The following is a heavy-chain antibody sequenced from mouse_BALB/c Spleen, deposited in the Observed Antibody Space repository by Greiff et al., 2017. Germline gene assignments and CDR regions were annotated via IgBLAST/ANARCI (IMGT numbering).Heavy chain of an antibody. Sequence: VQLQQSGAELVRPGASVTLSCKASGYTFTDYEMHWVKQTPVHGLEWIGAIDPETGGTAYNQKFKGKATLTADKSSSTAYMELRSLTSEDSAVYYCTRGFHYFDYWGQGTTLTVSS. CDR2: IDPETGGT. V-gene: IGHV1-15*01. CDR1: GYTFTDYE. J-gene: IGHJ2*01. CDR3: TRGFHYFDY.